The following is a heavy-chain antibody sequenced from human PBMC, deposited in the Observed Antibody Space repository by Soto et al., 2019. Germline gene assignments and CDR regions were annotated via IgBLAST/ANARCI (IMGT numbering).Heavy chain of an antibody. CDR3: AGAGSGNPNPNFGY. CDR1: GGTFSSYA. Sequence: GASVKVSCKASGGTFSSYAISWVRQAPGQGLGRMGGIIPIFGTANYAQKFQGRVTITADKSTSTAYMELSSLRSEDTAVYYCAGAGSGNPNPNFGYWGQGTLVTVSS. J-gene: IGHJ4*02. D-gene: IGHD2-15*01. V-gene: IGHV1-69*06. CDR2: IIPIFGTA.